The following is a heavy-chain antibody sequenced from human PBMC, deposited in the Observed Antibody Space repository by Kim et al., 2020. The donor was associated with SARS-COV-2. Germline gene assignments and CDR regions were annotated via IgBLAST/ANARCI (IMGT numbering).Heavy chain of an antibody. CDR2: INEDESQK. Sequence: GGSLRLSCAASGFTFSMDCMSWVRQAPGKGLEWVANINEDESQKYYVDSVKGRFTISRDNAKNSLYLQMNSLRAEDTAVYYCARDRNYYESGGYYDAFD. CDR3: ARDRNYYESGGYYDAFD. D-gene: IGHD3-22*01. J-gene: IGHJ3*02. V-gene: IGHV3-7*01. CDR1: GFTFSMDC.